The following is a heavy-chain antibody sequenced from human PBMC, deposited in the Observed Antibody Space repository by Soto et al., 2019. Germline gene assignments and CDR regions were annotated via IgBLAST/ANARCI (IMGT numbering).Heavy chain of an antibody. CDR1: GFSISSYY. CDR3: ARDRGVTTEPYFDY. CDR2: IYYSGST. Sequence: PSETLSLTCDVYGFSISSYYWSWIRQPPGKGLEWIGYIYYSGSTNYNPSLKSRVTISVDTSKNQFSLELSSVTAADTAVYYCARDRGVTTEPYFDYWGQGTLVTVSS. J-gene: IGHJ4*02. V-gene: IGHV4-59*01. D-gene: IGHD4-4*01.